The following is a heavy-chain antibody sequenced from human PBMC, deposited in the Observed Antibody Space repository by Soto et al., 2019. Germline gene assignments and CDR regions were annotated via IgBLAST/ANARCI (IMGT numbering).Heavy chain of an antibody. CDR3: VGDYGGLEGFDV. CDR1: VGSGFTFTDYA. CDR2: ISGSDYRT. J-gene: IGHJ3*01. Sequence: EVQLLESGGGLVQPGGSLRLSCVASVGSGFTFTDYAMAWVRQAPEKGLEWGSGISGSDYRTYYADSVKGRFTISRDNSKNTLFLRLNSLRAEDTAIYYCVGDYGGLEGFDVWGQGTMVTVSS. D-gene: IGHD4-17*01. V-gene: IGHV3-23*01.